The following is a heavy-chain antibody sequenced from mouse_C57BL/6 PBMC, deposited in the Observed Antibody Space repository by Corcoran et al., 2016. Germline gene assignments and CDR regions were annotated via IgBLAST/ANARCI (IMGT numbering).Heavy chain of an antibody. CDR2: IYTGSGNT. D-gene: IGHD2-10*01. CDR1: GYTFTDYY. CDR3: ARGSYHEGVWFAY. V-gene: IGHV1-76*01. J-gene: IGHJ3*01. Sequence: QVQLKHSGAELVRPGASVKVFCKASGYTFTDYYINWVKQRPGQGLEWIARIYTGSGNTYYNEKFKGKATLTAEKSYSTAYMQLSSLTSEDSAVYFCARGSYHEGVWFAYWGQGTLVTVSA.